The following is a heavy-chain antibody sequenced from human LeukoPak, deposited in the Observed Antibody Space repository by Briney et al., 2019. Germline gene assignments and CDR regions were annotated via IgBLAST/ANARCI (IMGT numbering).Heavy chain of an antibody. D-gene: IGHD6-13*01. Sequence: GGSLRLSCAASGFTFSSYGMHWVRQAPGKGLEWVAVIWYDGSNKYYADSVKGRFTISRDNSKNTLYLQMNSLRAEDTAVYYCARDWNRIAAAGDFDYWGQGTLVTVSS. CDR1: GFTFSSYG. V-gene: IGHV3-33*08. CDR3: ARDWNRIAAAGDFDY. J-gene: IGHJ4*02. CDR2: IWYDGSNK.